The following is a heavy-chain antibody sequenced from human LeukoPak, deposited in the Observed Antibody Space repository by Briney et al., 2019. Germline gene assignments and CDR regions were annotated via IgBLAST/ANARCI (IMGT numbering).Heavy chain of an antibody. Sequence: GGSLRLSCAASGFTFSSYAMSWVRQAPGKGLKWVSTISASGADTYYADSVRGRFTISRDNSRNALYLQLSRLRVDDTAFYYCPKPLLTPGNWGPGTLVTVSS. J-gene: IGHJ4*02. D-gene: IGHD4-23*01. CDR2: ISASGADT. V-gene: IGHV3-23*01. CDR3: PKPLLTPGN. CDR1: GFTFSSYA.